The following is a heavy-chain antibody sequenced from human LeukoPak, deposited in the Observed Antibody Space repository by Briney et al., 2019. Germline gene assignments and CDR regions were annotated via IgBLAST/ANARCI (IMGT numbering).Heavy chain of an antibody. J-gene: IGHJ4*02. CDR1: GFTFSSYS. CDR2: ISSSSSYI. D-gene: IGHD1-1*01. Sequence: GGSLRLSCAASGFTFSSYSMNWVRQAPGKGLEWVSSISSSSSYIYYADSVKGRFTISRDNAKNTLYLQMNSLRAEDTAVYYCARERKYDSNFDYWGQGTLVTVSS. CDR3: ARERKYDSNFDY. V-gene: IGHV3-21*01.